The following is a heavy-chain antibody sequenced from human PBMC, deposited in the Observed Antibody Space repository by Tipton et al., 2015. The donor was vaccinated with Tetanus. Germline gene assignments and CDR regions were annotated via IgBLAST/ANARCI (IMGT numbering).Heavy chain of an antibody. J-gene: IGHJ4*02. CDR1: GYTFTNYW. CDR2: VSYSGST. D-gene: IGHD1-1*01. Sequence: QLVQSGPEVKKPGESLKISCKGSGYTFTNYWIGWVRQMPGKGLEWIGYVSYSGSTNSNYSLKSRITISQDTSKNQFSLRLTSVTAADTAVYYCARANNEFPKKGPFDSWGQGRLVIVSS. CDR3: ARANNEFPKKGPFDS. V-gene: IGHV4-59*01.